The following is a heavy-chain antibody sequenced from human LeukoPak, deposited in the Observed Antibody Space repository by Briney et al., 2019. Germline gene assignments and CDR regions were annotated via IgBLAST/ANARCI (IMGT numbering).Heavy chain of an antibody. CDR1: GGSFSGYY. CDR2: INHRGST. CDR3: ARGVEAAAVDYYYYMDV. J-gene: IGHJ6*03. V-gene: IGHV4-34*01. D-gene: IGHD6-13*01. Sequence: PSETLSLTCAVYGGSFSGYYWSWIRQPPGKGLEWIGEINHRGSTNYNPSLKSRVTISVDTSKNQFSLKLSSVTAADTAVYYCARGVEAAAVDYYYYMDVWGKGTTVTVSS.